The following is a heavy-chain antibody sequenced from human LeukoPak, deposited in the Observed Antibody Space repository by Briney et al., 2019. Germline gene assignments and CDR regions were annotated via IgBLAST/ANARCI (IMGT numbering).Heavy chain of an antibody. J-gene: IGHJ5*02. V-gene: IGHV4-39*01. D-gene: IGHD3-10*01. CDR2: IFYSGST. CDR1: GGSISCTSCY. CDR3: ARHHYYGSGSPNWFDP. Sequence: SETLSLTCTVSGGSISCTSCYWGWIRQPPGKGLEWIGSIFYSGSTYYNPSLNSRVTMSVDASKNQFSLKANSVTAADTAVYYCARHHYYGSGSPNWFDPWGQGTLVTVSS.